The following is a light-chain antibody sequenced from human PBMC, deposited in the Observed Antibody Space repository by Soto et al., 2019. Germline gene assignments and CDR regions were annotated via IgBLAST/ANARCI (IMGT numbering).Light chain of an antibody. CDR1: QSLVHSDGIAY. Sequence: DVLMTQSPLSLPVTLGQPASISCRSNQSLVHSDGIAYFSWFQQRPGRSQRRLNYKVSNRDSGVPARFSGSGSGADFALKISRVEAEDVGVYYCMQGTHWPITFGQGTRLEIK. CDR3: MQGTHWPIT. J-gene: IGKJ5*01. V-gene: IGKV2-30*02. CDR2: KVS.